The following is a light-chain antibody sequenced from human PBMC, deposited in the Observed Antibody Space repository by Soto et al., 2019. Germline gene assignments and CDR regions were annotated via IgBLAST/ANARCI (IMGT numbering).Light chain of an antibody. Sequence: QSLLTQPRAVSVSPGQSVTFSCTGTSSDVGAYIYVPWYQQHPGKAPKLIIDDVIKRPSGVPDRFSGSKSGNTASLTISGLQAEDEADYYCCSYAGSYTHVFGTGTKVTVL. J-gene: IGLJ1*01. CDR1: SSDVGAYIY. V-gene: IGLV2-11*01. CDR2: DVI. CDR3: CSYAGSYTHV.